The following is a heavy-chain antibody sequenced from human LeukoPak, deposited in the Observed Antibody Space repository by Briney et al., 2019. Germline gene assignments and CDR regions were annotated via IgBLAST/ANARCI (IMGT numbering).Heavy chain of an antibody. CDR3: ARVYYYDSSGYLDAFDI. CDR2: IYTSGST. D-gene: IGHD3-22*01. J-gene: IGHJ3*02. CDR1: GYSISSGYY. Sequence: PSETLSLTCAVSGYSISSGYYWGWIRQPAGKGLEWIGRIYTSGSTNYNPSLKSRVTMSVDTSKNQFSLKLSSVTAADTAVYYCARVYYYDSSGYLDAFDIWGQGTMVTVSS. V-gene: IGHV4-4*07.